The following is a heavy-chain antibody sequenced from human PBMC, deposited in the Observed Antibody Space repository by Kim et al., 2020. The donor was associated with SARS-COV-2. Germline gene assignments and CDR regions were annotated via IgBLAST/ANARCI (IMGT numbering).Heavy chain of an antibody. D-gene: IGHD3-22*01. V-gene: IGHV5-51*01. J-gene: IGHJ5*02. Sequence: RYRPSCQSPVTISADKSLSTAYLQWSSLKASDTAMYYCVRLSSGYRNWFDPWGQGTLVTVSS. CDR3: VRLSSGYRNWFDP.